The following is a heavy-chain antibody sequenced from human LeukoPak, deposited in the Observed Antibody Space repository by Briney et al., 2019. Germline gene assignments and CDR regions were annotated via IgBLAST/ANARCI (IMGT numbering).Heavy chain of an antibody. V-gene: IGHV1-69*13. CDR2: VIPIFGTA. Sequence: SVTVSCKASGGTFSGYAISWVRQAPGQGLEWMGGVIPIFGTANYAQKFQGRVTITADESTSTAYMELSSLRSEDTAVYYCARDPPDYSNTINYYYYGMDVWGQGTTVTVSS. CDR1: GGTFSGYA. D-gene: IGHD4-11*01. CDR3: ARDPPDYSNTINYYYYGMDV. J-gene: IGHJ6*02.